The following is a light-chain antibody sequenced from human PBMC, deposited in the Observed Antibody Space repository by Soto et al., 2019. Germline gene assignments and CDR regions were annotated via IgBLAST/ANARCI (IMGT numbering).Light chain of an antibody. CDR2: GAS. J-gene: IGKJ1*01. CDR3: QQYNNWPWT. V-gene: IGKV3-15*01. CDR1: QSISDI. Sequence: VVTHSPDTLSVSPGERVTLSCRXSQSISDIVASYQQKPGKSPRLLIHGASTRAHGFPARFSGSGSGTDFTLTISSRQSEDFAVYYGQQYNNWPWTFGQGTKVDI.